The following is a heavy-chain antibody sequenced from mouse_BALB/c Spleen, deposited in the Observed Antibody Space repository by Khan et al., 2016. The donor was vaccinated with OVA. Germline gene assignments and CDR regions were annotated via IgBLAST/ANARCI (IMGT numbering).Heavy chain of an antibody. D-gene: IGHD1-1*02. CDR3: ASGGYWYFDV. Sequence: QIQLVQSGPVLKKPGETVKISCKASGYTFTNYGMNWVKQAPGKGLKWMGWINTYTGEPTYADDFKGRFAFSLETSASTAYLQINNLKNEDTATYFCASGGYWYFDVWGAGTTVTVSS. J-gene: IGHJ1*01. CDR1: GYTFTNYG. CDR2: INTYTGEP. V-gene: IGHV9-3-1*01.